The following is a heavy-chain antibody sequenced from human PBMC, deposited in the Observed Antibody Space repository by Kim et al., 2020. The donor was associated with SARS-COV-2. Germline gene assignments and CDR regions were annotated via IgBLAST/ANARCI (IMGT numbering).Heavy chain of an antibody. Sequence: SVKVSCKASGGTFSSYAISWVRQAPGQGLEWMGGIIPIFGTANYAQKFQGRVTITADESTSTAYVELSSLRSEDTAVYYCARGGEVVPAASGAYYYYGMDVWGQGTTVTVSS. CDR1: GGTFSSYA. J-gene: IGHJ6*02. V-gene: IGHV1-69*13. D-gene: IGHD2-2*01. CDR2: IIPIFGTA. CDR3: ARGGEVVPAASGAYYYYGMDV.